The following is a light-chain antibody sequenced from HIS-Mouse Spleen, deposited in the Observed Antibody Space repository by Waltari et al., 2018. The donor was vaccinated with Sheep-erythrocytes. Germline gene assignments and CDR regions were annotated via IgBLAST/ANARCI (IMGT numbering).Light chain of an antibody. J-gene: IGLJ3*02. CDR2: EVS. V-gene: IGLV2-8*01. CDR1: SSDVGGYNY. CDR3: SSYAGSNNGV. Sequence: QSALTQPPSASGSPGQSVTISCTGTSSDVGGYNYVSWDQQHPGKAPKLMIYEVSKRPSGVPDRFSGSKSGNTASLTVSGLQAEDEADYYCSSYAGSNNGVFGGGTKLTVL.